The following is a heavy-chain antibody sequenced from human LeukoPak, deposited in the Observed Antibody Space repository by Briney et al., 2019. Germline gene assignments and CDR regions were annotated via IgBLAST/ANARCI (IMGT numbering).Heavy chain of an antibody. CDR3: ARWGTGYFDY. Sequence: GGSLRLSCAASGFTVSSNYMSWVRQAPGKGLEWVPVIYSGGSTYYADSVKGRFTISRHNSKNTLYLQMNSLRAEDTAVYYCARWGTGYFDYWGRGTLVTVSS. J-gene: IGHJ4*02. CDR1: GFTVSSNY. V-gene: IGHV3-53*04. CDR2: IYSGGST. D-gene: IGHD2-8*02.